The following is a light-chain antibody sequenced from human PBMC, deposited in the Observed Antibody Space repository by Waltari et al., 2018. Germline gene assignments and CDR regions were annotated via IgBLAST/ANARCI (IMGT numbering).Light chain of an antibody. V-gene: IGLV1-44*01. J-gene: IGLJ2*01. Sequence: QSFLTQPPSASGTPGQRVTISCSGSSSNIGSNTVNWYHQLPGTAPKLLIYSNNQWPSGVPDRFSGSKSGTSASLAISGLQSEDEADYYCAAWDDSLNGVVFGGGTKLTVL. CDR3: AAWDDSLNGVV. CDR2: SNN. CDR1: SSNIGSNT.